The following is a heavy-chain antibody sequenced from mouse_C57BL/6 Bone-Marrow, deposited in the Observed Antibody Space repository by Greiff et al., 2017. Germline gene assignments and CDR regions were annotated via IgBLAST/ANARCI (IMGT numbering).Heavy chain of an antibody. CDR2: IDPSDSYT. Sequence: QVQLKQPGAELVMPGASVKLSCKASGYTFTSYWMHWVKQRPGQGLEWIGEIDPSDSYTNYNQKFKGKSTLTVDKSSSTAYMQLSSLTSEDSAVYYCARSLYGPWFAYWGQGTLVTGSA. CDR3: ARSLYGPWFAY. D-gene: IGHD1-1*01. CDR1: GYTFTSYW. V-gene: IGHV1-69*01. J-gene: IGHJ3*01.